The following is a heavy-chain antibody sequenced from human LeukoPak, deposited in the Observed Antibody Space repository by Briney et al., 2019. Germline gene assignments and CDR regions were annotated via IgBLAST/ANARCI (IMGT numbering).Heavy chain of an antibody. D-gene: IGHD5-12*01. J-gene: IGHJ4*02. Sequence: SETLSLTCTVSGGSISSYYWSWIRQPPGKGLEWIGYIYYSGSTNYNPSLKSRVTISVDTSKNQFSLTLSSVTAADTAVYYCARNRGGPSIVATIIGGFDYWGQGTLVTVSS. CDR2: IYYSGST. V-gene: IGHV4-59*08. CDR1: GGSISSYY. CDR3: ARNRGGPSIVATIIGGFDY.